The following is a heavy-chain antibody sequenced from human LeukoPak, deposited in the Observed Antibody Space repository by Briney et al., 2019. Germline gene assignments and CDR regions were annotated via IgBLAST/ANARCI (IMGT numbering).Heavy chain of an antibody. V-gene: IGHV3-74*01. Sequence: GGSLRLSCAASGFTFSSYWMHWVRQAPGEGLVCVSRISSDGTSTSYADSVKGRLTISRDNAKNTLYLQMSSLRAEDTAVYYCARGTGYGVLDIWGHGTMVTVSS. D-gene: IGHD2-8*01. J-gene: IGHJ3*02. CDR3: ARGTGYGVLDI. CDR1: GFTFSSYW. CDR2: ISSDGTST.